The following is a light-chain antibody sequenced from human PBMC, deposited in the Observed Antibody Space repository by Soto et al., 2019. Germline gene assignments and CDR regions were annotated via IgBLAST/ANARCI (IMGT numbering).Light chain of an antibody. V-gene: IGKV1-9*01. J-gene: IGKJ4*01. CDR1: QGISNY. CDR3: QQLDTFPLT. Sequence: DIQLTQSPSFLSASVGDRVTITCRASQGISNYLVWFQQKPGKAPKLLLSAASTLQSGVPSRFSGSGSGTEFPLTISSLQPEDFATYYCQQLDTFPLTFGGGTKVGIK. CDR2: AAS.